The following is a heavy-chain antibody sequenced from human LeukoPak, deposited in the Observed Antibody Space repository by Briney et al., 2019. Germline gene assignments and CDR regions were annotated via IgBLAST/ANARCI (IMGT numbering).Heavy chain of an antibody. CDR1: GFTFSSCA. D-gene: IGHD3-22*01. CDR2: ISGNGAST. V-gene: IGHV3-23*01. Sequence: GGSLRLSCAASGFTFSSCAMSWVRQAPGKGLEWVSGISGNGASTYYADSVRGRFTISRDNSKNTLYLQMNSLRAEDTAVYYCAKAYYDSSGYYSFDYWGQGTLVTVSS. CDR3: AKAYYDSSGYYSFDY. J-gene: IGHJ4*02.